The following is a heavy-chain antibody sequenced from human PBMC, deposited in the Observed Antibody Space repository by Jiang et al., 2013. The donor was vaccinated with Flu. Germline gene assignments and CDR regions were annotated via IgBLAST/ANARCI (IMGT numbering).Heavy chain of an antibody. Sequence: SGAEVKKPGASVKVSCKASGYTFTSYYMHWVRQAPGQGLEWMGIINPSGGSTSYAQKFQCRVTMTRDTSTSTVYMELSSLRSEDTAVYYCARDWRGSDSSGYYSHWGQGTLVTVSS. CDR1: GYTFTSYY. J-gene: IGHJ4*02. CDR3: ARDWRGSDSSGYYSH. CDR2: INPSGGST. V-gene: IGHV1-46*01. D-gene: IGHD3-22*01.